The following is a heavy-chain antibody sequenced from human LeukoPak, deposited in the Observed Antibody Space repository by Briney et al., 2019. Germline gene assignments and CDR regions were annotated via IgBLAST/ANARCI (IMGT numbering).Heavy chain of an antibody. CDR1: GFTFSSYA. D-gene: IGHD2-21*01. CDR3: ARDLGGSDSSN. CDR2: ISYDGSNK. V-gene: IGHV3-30-3*01. Sequence: GGSLRLSCAASGFTFSSYAMHWVRQAPGKGLEWVAVISYDGSNKYYADSVKGRFTISRDNSKNTLYLQMNSLRAEDTAVYYCARDLGGSDSSNRGQGTLVTVSS. J-gene: IGHJ4*02.